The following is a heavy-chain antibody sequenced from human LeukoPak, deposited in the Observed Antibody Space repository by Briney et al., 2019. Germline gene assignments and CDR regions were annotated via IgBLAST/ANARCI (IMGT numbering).Heavy chain of an antibody. CDR3: AKDHTIRSFDS. J-gene: IGHJ5*01. D-gene: IGHD1-14*01. CDR1: GGSISSSSYY. Sequence: PSETLSLTCTVSGGSISSSSYYWGWIRQPPGKGLEWIGSICYSGSTYYNPSLKSRVTISVDTSKNQFSLKLSSVTAADTAVYYCAKDHTIRSFDSWGQGTLVTVSS. CDR2: ICYSGST. V-gene: IGHV4-39*02.